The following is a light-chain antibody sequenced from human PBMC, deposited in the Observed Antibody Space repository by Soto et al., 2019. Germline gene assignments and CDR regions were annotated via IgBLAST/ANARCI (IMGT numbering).Light chain of an antibody. CDR1: QSLLHSNGYNY. CDR2: LGS. V-gene: IGKV2-28*01. CDR3: MQALQTPPT. J-gene: IGKJ1*01. Sequence: DLVMTQSPLSLPVTLVQPSSISCISDQSLLHSNGYNYLDWYLQKPGQSPQLLIYLGSNRASGVPDRFSGSGSGTDFTLKISRVEAEDVGVYYCMQALQTPPTFGQGTKVDIK.